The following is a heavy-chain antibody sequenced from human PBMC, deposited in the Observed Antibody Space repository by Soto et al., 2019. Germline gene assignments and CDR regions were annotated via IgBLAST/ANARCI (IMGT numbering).Heavy chain of an antibody. CDR1: GFSLSTSEVA. CDR2: IYWDGDK. CDR3: ARLIDLYVVFDY. J-gene: IGHJ4*02. D-gene: IGHD3-16*01. V-gene: IGHV2-5*02. Sequence: SGPTLVNPTQTLTLACTFSGFSLSTSEVAVGWIRQPPGKALEWLALIYWDGDKRYSPTLNNRLTVTKDTSKNQVVLSMTNMDTVDTGTYFCARLIDLYVVFDYWGQGILVTVSS.